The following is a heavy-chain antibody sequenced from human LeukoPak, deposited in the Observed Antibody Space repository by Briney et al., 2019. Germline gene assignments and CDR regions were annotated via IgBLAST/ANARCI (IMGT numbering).Heavy chain of an antibody. J-gene: IGHJ6*03. V-gene: IGHV4-59*01. CDR2: VDHTGST. CDR3: ARGRVSSSTWYSTYYYYFYMDV. Sequence: SETLSLTCAVSDDSITMYYWTWIRQPPGKGLEWIGYVDHTGSTNFNPSLNGRVSISRDTSKNLFSLRLRSVTAADTGVYFCARGRVSSSTWYSTYYYYFYMDVWGKGTTVTISS. CDR1: DDSITMYY. D-gene: IGHD1-1*01.